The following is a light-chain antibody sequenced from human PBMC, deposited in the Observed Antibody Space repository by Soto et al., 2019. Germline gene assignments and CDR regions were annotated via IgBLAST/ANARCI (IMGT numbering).Light chain of an antibody. V-gene: IGKV3-20*01. CDR3: QQYGSSPYT. Sequence: EIVLTQSPGTLSLSPGERATLSCRASQSVSSSYLAWYQQKPGQAPRLLIYGASSRATGIPDRFSGSGSGTDFTLTISRLEPEDSALYYCQQYGSSPYTFGQGTKLEIK. CDR2: GAS. CDR1: QSVSSSY. J-gene: IGKJ2*01.